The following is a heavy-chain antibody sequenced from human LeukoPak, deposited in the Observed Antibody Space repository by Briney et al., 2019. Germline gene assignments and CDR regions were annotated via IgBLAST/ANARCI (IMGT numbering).Heavy chain of an antibody. D-gene: IGHD3-22*01. CDR3: AKQAYDSPRTDFDY. Sequence: GGSLRLSCAASGFTLRSYAMSWVRQAPGKGLEWVSGVSTSGGSTYYADSVKGRFTISRDNSKNTLHLQMNSLRAEDTAIYYCAKQAYDSPRTDFDYWGQGTLVTVSS. J-gene: IGHJ4*02. CDR1: GFTLRSYA. CDR2: VSTSGGST. V-gene: IGHV3-23*01.